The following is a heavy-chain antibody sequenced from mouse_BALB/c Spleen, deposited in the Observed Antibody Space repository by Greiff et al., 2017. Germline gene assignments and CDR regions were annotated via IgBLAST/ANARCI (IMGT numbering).Heavy chain of an antibody. Sequence: EVKVVESGGGLVKPGGSLKLSCAASGFTFSSYTMSWVRQTPEKRLEWVATISSGGSYTYYPDSVKGRFTISRDNAKNTLYLQMSSLKSEDTAMYYCTREDYDYDRAMDYWGQGTSVTVSS. CDR2: ISSGGSYT. CDR3: TREDYDYDRAMDY. V-gene: IGHV5-6-4*01. J-gene: IGHJ4*01. D-gene: IGHD2-4*01. CDR1: GFTFSSYT.